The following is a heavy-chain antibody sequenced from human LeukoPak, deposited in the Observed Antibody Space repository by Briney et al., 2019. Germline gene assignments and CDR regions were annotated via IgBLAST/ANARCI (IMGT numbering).Heavy chain of an antibody. V-gene: IGHV3-66*01. CDR3: ARDGEDSGYDLIWGYFDY. J-gene: IGHJ4*02. CDR1: GFTVSSNY. CDR2: IYSGGST. D-gene: IGHD5-12*01. Sequence: PGGSLRLSCAASGFTVSSNYMSWVRQAPGKGLEWVSVIYSGGSTYYADSVKGRFTISRDNSKNTLYLQMNSLRAEDTAVYYCARDGEDSGYDLIWGYFDYWAREPWSPSPQ.